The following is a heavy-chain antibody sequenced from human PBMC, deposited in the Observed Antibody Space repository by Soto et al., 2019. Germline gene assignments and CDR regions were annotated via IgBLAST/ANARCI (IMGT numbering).Heavy chain of an antibody. CDR2: IYPGDSDT. D-gene: IGHD3-22*01. J-gene: IGHJ4*02. CDR1: GYSFTRYC. V-gene: IGHV5-51*01. CDR3: ARRDSSGYIY. Sequence: PVESLTSYCQGPGYSFTRYCIVWVRQMPGKGLEWMGIIYPGDSDTRYSPSFQGQVTISADKSISTAYLQWSSLKASDTPMYYCARRDSSGYIYWGQGTLVTVSS.